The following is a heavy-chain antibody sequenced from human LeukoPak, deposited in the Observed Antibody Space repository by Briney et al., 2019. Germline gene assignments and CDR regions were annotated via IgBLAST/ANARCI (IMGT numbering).Heavy chain of an antibody. V-gene: IGHV3-15*07. CDR3: TRDWYHAFDF. Sequence: GGSLRLSCAASGFTFNNAWMNWVRQAPGKGLEWVGRIKKRSDGGTTDYAAPVKDRFIISRDDSQDTLYLQMNTLKTEDTAVYYCTRDWYHAFDFWGQGTVVTVSS. D-gene: IGHD3-9*01. J-gene: IGHJ3*01. CDR1: GFTFNNAW. CDR2: IKKRSDGGTT.